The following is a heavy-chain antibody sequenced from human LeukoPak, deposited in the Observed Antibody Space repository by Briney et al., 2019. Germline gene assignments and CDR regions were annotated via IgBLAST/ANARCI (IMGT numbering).Heavy chain of an antibody. CDR1: GLTISSYS. Sequence: GSLRLSCAASGLTISSYSMNWVRQAPGKGLQWVSYISSSSSTIYYADSVKGRFTISRDNAKNSLYLQMNSLRAEDTAVYYCARALWFGETFPAYWGQGTLVTVSS. V-gene: IGHV3-48*01. D-gene: IGHD3-10*01. CDR2: ISSSSSTI. J-gene: IGHJ4*02. CDR3: ARALWFGETFPAY.